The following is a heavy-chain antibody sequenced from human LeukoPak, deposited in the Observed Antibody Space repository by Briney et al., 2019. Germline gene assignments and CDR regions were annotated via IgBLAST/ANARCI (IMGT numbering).Heavy chain of an antibody. Sequence: PSETLSLTCAVYGGSFSGYYWSWIRQPPGKGLEWIGEINHSGSTNYNPSLKSRVTISVDTSKSQFSLKLSSVTAADTAVYYCARVVYGSGSYYHDYWGQGTLVTVSP. D-gene: IGHD3-10*01. CDR2: INHSGST. V-gene: IGHV4-34*01. J-gene: IGHJ4*02. CDR1: GGSFSGYY. CDR3: ARVVYGSGSYYHDY.